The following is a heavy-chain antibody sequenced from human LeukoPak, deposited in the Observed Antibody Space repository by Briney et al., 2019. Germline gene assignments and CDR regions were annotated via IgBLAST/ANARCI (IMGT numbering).Heavy chain of an antibody. CDR2: IYYSGST. V-gene: IGHV4-39*07. Sequence: PSETLCLTCTVSGGSISSNNYYWGWIRQPPGKGLKWIGSIYYSGSTYYMPSLKSRVTISVDTSKNQFSLRLTSVTAADTAVYYCTRVDSYYYMDVWGKGTTVTVSS. CDR1: GGSISSNNYY. J-gene: IGHJ6*03. CDR3: TRVDSYYYMDV.